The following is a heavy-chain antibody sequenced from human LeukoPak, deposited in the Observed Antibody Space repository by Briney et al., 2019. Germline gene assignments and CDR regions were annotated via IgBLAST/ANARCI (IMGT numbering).Heavy chain of an antibody. Sequence: SVKVSCKASGGTFSSYAISWVRQAPGQGLEWMGGIIPIFGTANYAQKFQGRVTITADKSTSTAYMELSSLRSEDTAVYYCARDLRGYSYGYGRDGYYYYMDVWGKGTTVTVSS. CDR1: GGTFSSYA. J-gene: IGHJ6*03. CDR2: IIPIFGTA. V-gene: IGHV1-69*06. CDR3: ARDLRGYSYGYGRDGYYYYMDV. D-gene: IGHD5-18*01.